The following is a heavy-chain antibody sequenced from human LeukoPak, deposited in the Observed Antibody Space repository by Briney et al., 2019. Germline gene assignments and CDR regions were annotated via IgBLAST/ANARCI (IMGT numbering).Heavy chain of an antibody. CDR2: IYYSGST. J-gene: IGHJ4*02. CDR3: AMRITMVRGSFTSVFHDY. CDR1: GASISSTTYY. Sequence: SETLSLTCTVSGASISSTTYYWGWIRQPPGKGLERIGSIYYSGSTYYNPSLKSRVTISVDTSKNQFSLKLSSVTAADTAVYYCAMRITMVRGSFTSVFHDYWGQGTLVTVSS. V-gene: IGHV4-39*07. D-gene: IGHD3-10*01.